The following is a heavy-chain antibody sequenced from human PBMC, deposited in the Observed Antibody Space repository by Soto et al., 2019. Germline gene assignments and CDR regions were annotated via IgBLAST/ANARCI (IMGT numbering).Heavy chain of an antibody. CDR2: IYYSGST. CDR3: ARDRGVSEQNYYYGMDV. V-gene: IGHV4-59*01. J-gene: IGHJ6*02. CDR1: GGSISSYY. Sequence: SETLSLTCTVSGGSISSYYWSWIRQPPGKGLEWIGYIYYSGSTNYNASLKSRVTISLDTSMNQFSLKLSSVTSADTAVYYYARDRGVSEQNYYYGMDVWGQGTTVTVSS.